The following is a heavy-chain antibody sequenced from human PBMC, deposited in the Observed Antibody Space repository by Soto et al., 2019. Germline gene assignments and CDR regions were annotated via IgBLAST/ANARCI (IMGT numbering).Heavy chain of an antibody. Sequence: ASVKVSCKASGYTSTSYCISWVRQAPGQGLEWMGWISAYNGNTNYAQKLQGRVTMTTDTSTSTAYMELRSLRSDDTAVYYCARDLYDILTGPSAFDIWGQGTMVTVSS. CDR2: ISAYNGNT. V-gene: IGHV1-18*01. CDR1: GYTSTSYC. J-gene: IGHJ3*02. CDR3: ARDLYDILTGPSAFDI. D-gene: IGHD3-9*01.